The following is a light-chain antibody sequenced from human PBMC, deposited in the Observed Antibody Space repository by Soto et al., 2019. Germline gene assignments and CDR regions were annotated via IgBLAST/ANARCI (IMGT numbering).Light chain of an antibody. Sequence: EIVMTQSPANLSVSPGERATLSCRASQSVSSNLAWYQQKLGQGPRLLIYGASTRATSIPARFSGSGYGTEFTLTINSLQSEDFAVYYCQQYNKWPPYTFGQGTKLEIK. CDR3: QQYNKWPPYT. CDR2: GAS. CDR1: QSVSSN. J-gene: IGKJ2*01. V-gene: IGKV3-15*01.